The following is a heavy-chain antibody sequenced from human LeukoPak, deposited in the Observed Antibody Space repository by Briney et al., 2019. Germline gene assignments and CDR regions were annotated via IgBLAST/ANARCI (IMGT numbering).Heavy chain of an antibody. D-gene: IGHD6-19*01. V-gene: IGHV3-23*01. CDR1: GFTFSSYA. CDR3: AKEPIAVAGNNLFDP. J-gene: IGHJ5*02. CDR2: ISGSGGTT. Sequence: PGGSLRLSCAASGFTFSSYAMSWVRQAPGKGLEWVSSISGSGGTTYYADSVKGRFTIFRDNSKNTLYVQMNSLRADDTAVYYCAKEPIAVAGNNLFDPWGQGTLVTVSS.